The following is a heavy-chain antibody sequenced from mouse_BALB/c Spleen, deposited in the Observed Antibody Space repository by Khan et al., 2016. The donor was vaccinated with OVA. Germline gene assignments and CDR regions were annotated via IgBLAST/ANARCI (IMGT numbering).Heavy chain of an antibody. CDR3: ARKNGSDFDY. Sequence: EVELVESGPELVKPGASVKISCKAFGYSFTGYFMNWVMQSHGKSLEWIGRINPHIGETLYNQKFKGKATLTVDESSRTAHMELRSLASEDSAVYYCARKNGSDFDYWGQGTTLTVSS. J-gene: IGHJ2*01. CDR2: INPHIGET. CDR1: GYSFTGYF. D-gene: IGHD1-1*01. V-gene: IGHV1-20*02.